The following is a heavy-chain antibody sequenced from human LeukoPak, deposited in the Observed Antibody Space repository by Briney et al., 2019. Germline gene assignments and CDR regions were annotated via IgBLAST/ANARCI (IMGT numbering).Heavy chain of an antibody. D-gene: IGHD5-18*01. CDR3: AKDRRHVDTAMVRGFDP. V-gene: IGHV3-23*01. CDR1: GFTFSSYA. Sequence: PGGSLRLSCAASGFTFSSYAMSWVRQAPGKGLEWVSAISCSGGSTYYADSVKGRFTISRDNSKNTLYLQMNSLRAEDTAVYYCAKDRRHVDTAMVRGFDPWGQGTLVTVSS. J-gene: IGHJ5*02. CDR2: ISCSGGST.